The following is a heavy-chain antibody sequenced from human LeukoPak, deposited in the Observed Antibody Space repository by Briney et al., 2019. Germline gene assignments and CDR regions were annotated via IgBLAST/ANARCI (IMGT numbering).Heavy chain of an antibody. V-gene: IGHV5-51*01. Sequence: GESLKISCKGSGYSFTSYWIGWVRQMPGKGLEWMGIIYPGDSDTRYSPSFQGQVTISADKSISTAYRQWSSLKASDTAMYYCASPPPYDSSGYASPEYFQHWGQGTLVTVSS. CDR2: IYPGDSDT. CDR3: ASPPPYDSSGYASPEYFQH. D-gene: IGHD3-22*01. J-gene: IGHJ1*01. CDR1: GYSFTSYW.